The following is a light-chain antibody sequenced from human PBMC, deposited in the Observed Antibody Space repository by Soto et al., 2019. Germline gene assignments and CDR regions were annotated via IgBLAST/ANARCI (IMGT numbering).Light chain of an antibody. CDR3: QQYDSSPVYT. CDR2: GAS. Sequence: EIVLTQSPGTLSLSPGERATLSCRASQSVSINYLAWYQQKPGQAPRLLIYGASSRATGIPDRFSGSGSGTDFTLTISRLEPEDFALYYCQQYDSSPVYTFGQGTKLEIK. CDR1: QSVSINY. J-gene: IGKJ2*01. V-gene: IGKV3-20*01.